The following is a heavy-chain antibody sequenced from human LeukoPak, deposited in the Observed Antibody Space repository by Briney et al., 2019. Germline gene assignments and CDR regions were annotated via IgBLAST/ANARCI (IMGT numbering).Heavy chain of an antibody. J-gene: IGHJ4*02. CDR3: ARAHCSGGSCYQGAFDY. Sequence: GGSLRLSCAAPGFTFSSYGMPWVRQAPGKGLEWVAVIWYDGSNKYYADSVKGRFTISRDNSKNTLYLQMNSLRAEDTAVYYCARAHCSGGSCYQGAFDYWGQGTLVTVSS. D-gene: IGHD2-15*01. CDR1: GFTFSSYG. CDR2: IWYDGSNK. V-gene: IGHV3-33*01.